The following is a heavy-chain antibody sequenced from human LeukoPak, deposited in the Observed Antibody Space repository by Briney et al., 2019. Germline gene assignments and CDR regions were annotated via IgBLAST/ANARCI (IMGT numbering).Heavy chain of an antibody. CDR3: ARDRCSSTSCSLYYYYYGMDV. J-gene: IGHJ6*02. D-gene: IGHD2-2*01. V-gene: IGHV3-21*01. Sequence: GGSLRLSCAASGFTFSSYSMNWVRPAPGKGLEWVSSICSSISYIYYADSVKGRFTISTDNAKNSLYLQMNSLRDEDTAVYYCARDRCSSTSCSLYYYYYGMDVWGQGTTVTVSS. CDR2: ICSSISYI. CDR1: GFTFSSYS.